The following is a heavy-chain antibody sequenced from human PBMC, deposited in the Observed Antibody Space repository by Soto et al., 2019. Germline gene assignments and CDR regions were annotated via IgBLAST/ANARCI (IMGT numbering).Heavy chain of an antibody. D-gene: IGHD6-19*01. CDR1: GGSISSSNW. Sequence: SETLSLTCAVSGGSISSSNWWSWVRQPPGKGLEWIGEIYHSGSTNYNPSLKSRVTISVDKSKNQFSLKLSSVTAADTAVYYCARSSSLVGGWYLWWFDPWGQGTLVTSPQ. V-gene: IGHV4-4*02. CDR2: IYHSGST. J-gene: IGHJ5*02. CDR3: ARSSSLVGGWYLWWFDP.